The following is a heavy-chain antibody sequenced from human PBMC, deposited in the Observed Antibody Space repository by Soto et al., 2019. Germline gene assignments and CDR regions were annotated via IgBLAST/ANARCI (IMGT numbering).Heavy chain of an antibody. CDR3: AKVRGYSAFSFSLDV. D-gene: IGHD5-12*01. CDR1: GFTFDAYT. CDR2: ISWDGTNT. J-gene: IGHJ6*02. V-gene: IGHV3-43*01. Sequence: EEQLVQSGGGVVKPGGSVTLSCTASGFTFDAYTMHWVRQAPGKGLEWVSLISWDGTNTYYADSVKGRFTISRDNSKHALHLQMNSLRNEDTASYYCAKVRGYSAFSFSLDVWGQGTTVTVSS.